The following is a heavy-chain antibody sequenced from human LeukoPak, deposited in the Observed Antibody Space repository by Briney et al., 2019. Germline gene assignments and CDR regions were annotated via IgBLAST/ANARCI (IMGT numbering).Heavy chain of an antibody. CDR2: IYSGGST. V-gene: IGHV3-66*02. J-gene: IGHJ5*02. CDR3: ARDLAVAGMRWFDP. D-gene: IGHD6-19*01. CDR1: GFTVSSNY. Sequence: GGSLRLSCAASGFTVSSNYMSWVRQAPGKGLEWVSVIYSGGSTYYADSVKGRFTISRDNSKNTLYLQMNSLRAEDTAVYYCARDLAVAGMRWFDPWGQGTLVTVSS.